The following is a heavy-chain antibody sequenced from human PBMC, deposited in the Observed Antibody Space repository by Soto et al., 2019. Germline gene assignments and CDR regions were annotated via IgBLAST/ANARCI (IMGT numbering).Heavy chain of an antibody. CDR2: IYYSGST. CDR1: GGSVSSGSSQ. Sequence: SSGTLSLTCSVSGGSVSSGSSQWSWIRQSPGKGLEWIGYIYYSGSTYYNPSLKSRVTISVDTSKNQFSLKLSSVTAADTAVYYCARDREYSTNYYYGMDVWGQGTTVTVS. D-gene: IGHD6-6*01. V-gene: IGHV4-61*01. CDR3: ARDREYSTNYYYGMDV. J-gene: IGHJ6*02.